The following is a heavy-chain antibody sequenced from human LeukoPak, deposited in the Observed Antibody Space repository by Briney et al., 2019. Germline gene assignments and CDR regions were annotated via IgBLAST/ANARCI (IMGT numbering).Heavy chain of an antibody. D-gene: IGHD3-3*01. CDR2: ISGSGGST. CDR3: AKDYDFWSGYLS. J-gene: IGHJ5*02. CDR1: GFTFSSYA. Sequence: AGGSLRFSCAASGFTFSSYALTWSGRAPGKGRGGVSAISGSGGSTYYADSVKGRFTISRDNSKNTLYLQMNSLRAEDTAVYYCAKDYDFWSGYLSWGQGTLVTVSS. V-gene: IGHV3-23*01.